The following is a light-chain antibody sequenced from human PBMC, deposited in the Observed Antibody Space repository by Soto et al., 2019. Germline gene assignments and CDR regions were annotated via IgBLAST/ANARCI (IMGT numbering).Light chain of an antibody. Sequence: EIVLTQSPGTLSLSPGERATLSCRASENTGSTFLAWFQQKPGQAPRLLIYGASSRNNDIPDRFSGSGSGTDFTLTISRLEPEDFAVYYCHLYGSSPPNTFGGGTKVDI. J-gene: IGKJ4*01. CDR2: GAS. CDR1: ENTGSTF. CDR3: HLYGSSPPNT. V-gene: IGKV3-20*01.